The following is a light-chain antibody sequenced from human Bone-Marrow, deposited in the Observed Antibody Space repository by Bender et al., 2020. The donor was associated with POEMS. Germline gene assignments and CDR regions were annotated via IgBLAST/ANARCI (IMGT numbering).Light chain of an antibody. V-gene: IGLV2-11*01. CDR1: SDDIGRYNY. J-gene: IGLJ2*01. CDR2: DVP. CDR3: LAWDSSNVV. Sequence: QSALTQPLSVSGSPGQSVTLSCSGTSDDIGRYNYVSWYQHNPGKAPKLILYDVPEQPSGVPDRFSGSKSDNTASLTITGTQAMDEADYYCLAWDSSNVVFGGGTKLAVL.